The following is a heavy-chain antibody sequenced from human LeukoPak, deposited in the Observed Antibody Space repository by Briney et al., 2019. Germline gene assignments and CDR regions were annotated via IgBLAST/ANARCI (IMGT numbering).Heavy chain of an antibody. Sequence: PGGSLRLSCAASGFTVSSNYMSWVRQAPGKGLEWVSVIYSGGSTYYADSVKGRFTISRDNSKNTLYLQMNSLRAEDTAVYYCARVGGYSYGYGFDYWGQGTLVTVSS. V-gene: IGHV3-53*01. CDR2: IYSGGST. D-gene: IGHD5-18*01. CDR1: GFTVSSNY. CDR3: ARVGGYSYGYGFDY. J-gene: IGHJ4*02.